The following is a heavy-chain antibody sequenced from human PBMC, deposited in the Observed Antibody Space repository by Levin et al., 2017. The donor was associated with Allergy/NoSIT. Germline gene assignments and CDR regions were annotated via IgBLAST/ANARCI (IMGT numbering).Heavy chain of an antibody. V-gene: IGHV3-23*01. CDR2: ISGGGSST. D-gene: IGHD6-19*01. Sequence: SCAASGFTFSNYAMTWVRQAPGEGLEWVSGISGGGSSTYYADSVKGRFTISRDNSKNTLYLQMNSLRAEDTAVYYCAKASIAVVGTVDYWGQGTLVTVSS. CDR1: GFTFSNYA. CDR3: AKASIAVVGTVDY. J-gene: IGHJ4*02.